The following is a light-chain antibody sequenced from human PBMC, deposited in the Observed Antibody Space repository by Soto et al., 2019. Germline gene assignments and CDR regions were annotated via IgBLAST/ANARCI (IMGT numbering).Light chain of an antibody. CDR3: QQYNNWPWT. Sequence: EIVMTQSPATLSVSPGERAPLSCRASQSVRSNLAWYQQKPGPAPSLLLYGASPRATGIPARCSGSGSGTEFTLTISSLQSEDVAVYYCQQYNNWPWTFGQGTKVEIK. J-gene: IGKJ1*01. CDR1: QSVRSN. CDR2: GAS. V-gene: IGKV3-15*01.